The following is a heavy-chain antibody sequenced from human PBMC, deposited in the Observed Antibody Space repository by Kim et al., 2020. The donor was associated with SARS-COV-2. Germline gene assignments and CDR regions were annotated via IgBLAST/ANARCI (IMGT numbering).Heavy chain of an antibody. J-gene: IGHJ6*02. Sequence: ADSVKGRFTISRDNSKNTLYLKMNSLRPEDTAVYYCARARGGAYYYGMDVWGQGTTVTVSS. CDR3: ARARGGAYYYGMDV. V-gene: IGHV3-30*01. D-gene: IGHD3-10*01.